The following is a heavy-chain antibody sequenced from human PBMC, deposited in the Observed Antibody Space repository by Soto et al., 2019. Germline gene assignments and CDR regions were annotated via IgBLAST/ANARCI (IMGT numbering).Heavy chain of an antibody. CDR1: GGSISSYY. V-gene: IGHV4-59*08. CDR2: IYYSGST. Sequence: SETLSLTCTVSGGSISSYYWSWIRQPPGKGLEWIGYIYYSGSTNYNPSLKSRVTISVDTSKNQFSLKLSSVTAADTAVYYCARRRVYCSSTSCYESYYMDVWGKGTTVTVSS. D-gene: IGHD2-2*01. CDR3: ARRRVYCSSTSCYESYYMDV. J-gene: IGHJ6*03.